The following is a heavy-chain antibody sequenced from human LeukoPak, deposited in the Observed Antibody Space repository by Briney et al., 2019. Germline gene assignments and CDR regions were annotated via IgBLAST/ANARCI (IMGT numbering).Heavy chain of an antibody. CDR2: ISDDGSYA. Sequence: GGSLRLSCAASGLTYRNYYFSWVRQAPGKGVEWISYISDDGSYANYADSVRGRFTISRDKAKNSLFLQMNSLRVEDTAVYYCARTMGRGPGGHFDYGGQGPLATVSA. D-gene: IGHD3-10*01. J-gene: IGHJ4*02. V-gene: IGHV3-11*03. CDR1: GLTYRNYY. CDR3: ARTMGRGPGGHFDY.